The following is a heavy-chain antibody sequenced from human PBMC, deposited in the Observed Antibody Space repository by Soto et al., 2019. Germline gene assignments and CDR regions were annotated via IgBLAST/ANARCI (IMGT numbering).Heavy chain of an antibody. V-gene: IGHV4-59*12. CDR1: GGPMSSFY. CDR2: IYHSGSP. D-gene: IGHD6-13*01. J-gene: IGHJ4*02. Sequence: SETLSLTCTVSGGPMSSFYWTWVRQPPGKGLEWIGEIYHSGSPTYSPSLRGRATISVDKSNNQFSLRLRSVTAADTAVYYCARVRKSEQLDLFDYWGQGTLVTVSS. CDR3: ARVRKSEQLDLFDY.